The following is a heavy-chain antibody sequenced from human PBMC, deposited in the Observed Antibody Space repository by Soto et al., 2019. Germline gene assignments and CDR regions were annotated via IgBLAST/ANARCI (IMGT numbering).Heavy chain of an antibody. V-gene: IGHV4-4*02. D-gene: IGHD5-18*01. Sequence: QAQLQESGPGLVKPSGTLSLTCAVSGGSISSSNWWSWVRQPPGKGLEWIGEIYHSGSTNYNPSLKSRVTISVDKSKNQFSLKLSSVTAADTAVYYCASGARRGYSYGYPPSWYFDLWGRGTLVTVSS. CDR2: IYHSGST. J-gene: IGHJ2*01. CDR3: ASGARRGYSYGYPPSWYFDL. CDR1: GGSISSSNW.